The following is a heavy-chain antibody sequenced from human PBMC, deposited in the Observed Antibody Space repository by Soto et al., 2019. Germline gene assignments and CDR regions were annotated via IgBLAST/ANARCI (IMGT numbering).Heavy chain of an antibody. J-gene: IGHJ6*02. CDR1: GLTVSSNY. Sequence: EVQLVESGGGLVQPGGSLRLSCAASGLTVSSNYMSWVRQSPGKGLEWVSVIYSNGNTYYADSVKGRFTISRDNSKNTVYLQMNSLRAEDRAVYYCAREQPPALYFGMDVWGHGTTVTVSS. V-gene: IGHV3-66*01. CDR3: AREQPPALYFGMDV. CDR2: IYSNGNT. D-gene: IGHD2-15*01.